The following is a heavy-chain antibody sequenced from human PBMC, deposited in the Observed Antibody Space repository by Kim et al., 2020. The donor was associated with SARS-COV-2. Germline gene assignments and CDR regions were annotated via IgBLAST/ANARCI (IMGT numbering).Heavy chain of an antibody. CDR1: GFTFSSYG. V-gene: IGHV3-30*18. CDR3: AEVGDYDDYLDY. D-gene: IGHD3-3*01. J-gene: IGHJ4*02. Sequence: GGSLRLSCAASGFTFSSYGMHWVRQAPGKGLEWVAVISYDGSTKYYADFVKGRFTISRDNSKTTLYLQMNSLRAEDTAVYYWAEVGDYDDYLDYWGQGTPLADSS. CDR2: ISYDGSTK.